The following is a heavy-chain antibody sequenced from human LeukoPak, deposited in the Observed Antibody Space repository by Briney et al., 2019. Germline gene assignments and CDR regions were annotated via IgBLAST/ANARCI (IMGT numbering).Heavy chain of an antibody. CDR3: ARGRQPAPYYYYGMEV. J-gene: IGHJ6*02. D-gene: IGHD6-13*01. CDR1: AGSFSGFY. Sequence: SQSLSLTCVVDAGSFSGFYWSWLRQSPERGLEWVGEIHHSGSTNYHPSLKSRVTISVDTSKNQFSLKLSFATAADTAVYYCARGRQPAPYYYYGMEVWGQGTTVTVSS. V-gene: IGHV4-34*01. CDR2: IHHSGST.